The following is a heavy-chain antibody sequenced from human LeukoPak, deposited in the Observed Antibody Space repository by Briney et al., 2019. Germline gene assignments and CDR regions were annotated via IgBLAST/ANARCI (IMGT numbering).Heavy chain of an antibody. J-gene: IGHJ4*02. D-gene: IGHD6-6*01. CDR1: GGSISSSSYY. CDR3: ARLREGAARRYFDY. V-gene: IGHV4-39*01. Sequence: SETLSLTCTVSGGSISSSSYYWGWIRQPPGKGLEWIGSIYYSGSTYYNPSLKSRVTISIDTSKNQFSLKLSSVTAADTAVYYCARLREGAARRYFDYWGQGTLVTVSS. CDR2: IYYSGST.